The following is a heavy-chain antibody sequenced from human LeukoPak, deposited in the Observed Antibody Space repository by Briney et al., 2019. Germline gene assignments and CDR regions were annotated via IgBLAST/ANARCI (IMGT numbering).Heavy chain of an antibody. V-gene: IGHV1-18*01. D-gene: IGHD2/OR15-2a*01. Sequence: AASVKVSCKASGYTFTSYGISWVRQAPGQGLEWMGWISAYNGYTNYAQKLQGRVTMTTDTSTSTAYMELRSLRSDDTAVYYCARRSMTINSRYYYGMDVWGQGTTVTVSS. CDR1: GYTFTSYG. CDR2: ISAYNGYT. CDR3: ARRSMTINSRYYYGMDV. J-gene: IGHJ6*02.